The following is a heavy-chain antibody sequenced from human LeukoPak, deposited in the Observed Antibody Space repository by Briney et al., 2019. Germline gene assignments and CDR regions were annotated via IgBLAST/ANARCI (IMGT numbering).Heavy chain of an antibody. J-gene: IGHJ3*02. V-gene: IGHV4-39*01. CDR1: GGSISSSSYY. CDR2: IYYSGST. Sequence: SETLSLTCTVSGGSISSSSYYWGWIRQPPGKGLEWIGSIYYSGSTYYNPSLKSRVTISVDTSKNQFSLKLSSVTAADTAVYYRARAVGWLQLTAAIDAFDIWGQGTMVTVSS. D-gene: IGHD5-24*01. CDR3: ARAVGWLQLTAAIDAFDI.